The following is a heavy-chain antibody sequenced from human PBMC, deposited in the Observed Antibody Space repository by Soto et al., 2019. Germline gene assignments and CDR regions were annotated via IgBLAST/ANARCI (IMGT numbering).Heavy chain of an antibody. D-gene: IGHD3-22*01. CDR2: IGTASSNI. J-gene: IGHJ4*02. V-gene: IGHV3-48*03. CDR3: AREGDNSGYDY. CDR1: GFTFSSYE. Sequence: GGSLRLSCAASGFTFSSYEMNWVRQAPGKGLEWVSYIGTASSNIYYADSVKGRFTISRDNAKNSLSLQMNSLRAEEPAVYYCAREGDNSGYDYWGQGTLVTVSS.